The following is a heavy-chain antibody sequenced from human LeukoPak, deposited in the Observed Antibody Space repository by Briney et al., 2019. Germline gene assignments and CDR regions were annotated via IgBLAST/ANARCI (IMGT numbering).Heavy chain of an antibody. CDR1: GFTFSSYG. V-gene: IGHV3-48*03. Sequence: PGGSLRLSCAASGFTFSSYGMNWVRQAPGKGLEWVSYISNSGSTMYYADSVRGRFTISRDNDKNSLYLQMNSLRAEDTAVYYCARNFASWGQGTLVTVSS. CDR2: ISNSGSTM. J-gene: IGHJ4*02. CDR3: ARNFAS.